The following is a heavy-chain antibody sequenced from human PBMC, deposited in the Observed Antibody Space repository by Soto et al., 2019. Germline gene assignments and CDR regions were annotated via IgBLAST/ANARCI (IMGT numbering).Heavy chain of an antibody. V-gene: IGHV3-33*01. CDR3: ARDRITMVRGVRMPPYYYGMDV. Sequence: QVPLVESGGGVVQPGRSLRLSCAASGFTFSSYGMHWVRQAPGKGLEWVAVIWYDGSNKYYADSVKGRFTISRDNSKNTLYLQMNSLRAEDTAVYYCARDRITMVRGVRMPPYYYGMDVWGQGTTVTVSS. CDR1: GFTFSSYG. CDR2: IWYDGSNK. D-gene: IGHD3-10*01. J-gene: IGHJ6*02.